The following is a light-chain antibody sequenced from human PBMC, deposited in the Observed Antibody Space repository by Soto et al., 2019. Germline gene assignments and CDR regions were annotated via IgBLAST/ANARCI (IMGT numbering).Light chain of an antibody. V-gene: IGKV1-39*01. CDR3: QQSYHPPYP. CDR1: QSISTY. CDR2: AAS. J-gene: IGKJ2*01. Sequence: DIQMTQSPSSLSASVGDRVIITCRASQSISTYLNWYQHKPGNAPKLLISAASTLQRGVPSRFSCRGSWSEFNLTISRLQTEGFATYLCQQSYHPPYPFGQVTKLEI.